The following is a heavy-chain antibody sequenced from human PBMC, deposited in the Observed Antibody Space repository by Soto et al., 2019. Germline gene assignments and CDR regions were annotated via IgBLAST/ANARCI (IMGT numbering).Heavy chain of an antibody. CDR3: ARGFMVRGVLNYYYYGMDV. CDR1: GYTFTSYG. Sequence: ASVKVSCKASGYTFTSYGISWVRQAPGQGLEWMGWISAYNGNTNYAQKLQGRVTMTTDTSTSTAYMELRSLRSDDTAVYYCARGFMVRGVLNYYYYGMDVWGQGTTVTVS. CDR2: ISAYNGNT. D-gene: IGHD3-10*01. V-gene: IGHV1-18*04. J-gene: IGHJ6*02.